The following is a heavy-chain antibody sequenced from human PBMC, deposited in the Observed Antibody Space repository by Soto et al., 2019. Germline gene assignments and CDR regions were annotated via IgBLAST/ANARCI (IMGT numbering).Heavy chain of an antibody. CDR1: GGSISSGGYS. Sequence: QLHLQESGSGLVKPSQTLSLTCAVSGGSISSGGYSWSWIRQPPGKGLNYIGYIYHSGSTYYNPSLKVRVTIPGDRSKNPFSLKLSSVTAADTAVYYCARVRSGWGIDYWGQGTLVTVSS. J-gene: IGHJ4*02. D-gene: IGHD6-19*01. V-gene: IGHV4-30-2*01. CDR2: IYHSGST. CDR3: ARVRSGWGIDY.